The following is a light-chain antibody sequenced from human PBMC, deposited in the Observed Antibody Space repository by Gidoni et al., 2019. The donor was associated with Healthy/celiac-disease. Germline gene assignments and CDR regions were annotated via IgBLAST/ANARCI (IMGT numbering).Light chain of an antibody. V-gene: IGKV1-39*01. Sequence: DIEITQSPSSLSASVGDRVTITCRASQSISSYFNLYQQKPGTAPKLMIYAASSLQSGGPSRFSGSGSGTFFTLIISRLQPEDFATYYCQQSYCTPFTFGQGTKLEIK. CDR2: AAS. J-gene: IGKJ2*01. CDR1: QSISSY. CDR3: QQSYCTPFT.